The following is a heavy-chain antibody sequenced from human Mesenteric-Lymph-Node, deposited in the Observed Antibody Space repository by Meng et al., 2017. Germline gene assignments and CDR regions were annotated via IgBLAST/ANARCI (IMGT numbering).Heavy chain of an antibody. V-gene: IGHV4-30-4*01. Sequence: QVQLQESGPGLVEPSQTLSLTCTDSGGSMGSGNYYWSGIRQPPGKGLEWIGYIHHSGSAYYNPSLKSRVSISVDTSKNQFSLNLNSMTAADTAVYYCASFDHIPRRNYFDYWGQGTLVTVSS. CDR3: ASFDHIPRRNYFDY. D-gene: IGHD2-21*01. CDR1: GGSMGSGNYY. J-gene: IGHJ4*02. CDR2: IHHSGSA.